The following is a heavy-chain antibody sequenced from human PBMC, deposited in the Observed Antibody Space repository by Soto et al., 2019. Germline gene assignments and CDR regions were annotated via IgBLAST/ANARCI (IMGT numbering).Heavy chain of an antibody. V-gene: IGHV3-33*01. CDR3: ARDWWEGPAGKEIVSQFDY. CDR1: GFAFSNYG. Sequence: GGSLRLSCTASGFAFSNYGIHWVRQAPGRGLEWVAVIWSDGTKKFYAGSVRGRFTISRDNSKNTIYLQMNSLRAEDTAVYYCARDWWEGPAGKEIVSQFDYWGQGTLVTVSS. D-gene: IGHD6-13*01. J-gene: IGHJ4*02. CDR2: IWSDGTKK.